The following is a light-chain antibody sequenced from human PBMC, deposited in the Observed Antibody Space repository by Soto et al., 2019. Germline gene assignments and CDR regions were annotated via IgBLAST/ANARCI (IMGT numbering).Light chain of an antibody. V-gene: IGKV2-30*01. J-gene: IGKJ1*01. Sequence: VVMTQSPLSLPVTLGQPASISCRSSQSLVYSDGKTYLNWFQQRPGQSPRHLIYRVSNRDSGVPARFSGSGSCTDFTLKISRVETEDVGVYYYMQCTRWPHTFGQGTKVEIK. CDR2: RVS. CDR3: MQCTRWPHT. CDR1: QSLVYSDGKTY.